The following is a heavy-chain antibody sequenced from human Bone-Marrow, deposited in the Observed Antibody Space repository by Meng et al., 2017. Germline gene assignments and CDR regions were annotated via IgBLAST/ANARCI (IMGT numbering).Heavy chain of an antibody. CDR2: IYYSGST. V-gene: IGHV4-31*03. J-gene: IGHJ5*02. CDR1: GGSISSCGYY. Sequence: VHLQGSGPGLVKPSQALSLPCTVSGGSISSCGYYWNWIRQHAGKGLEWIGYIYYSGSTYYNPSLKSRITISVDTSKNHFSLKLSSVTAAYTAVYYCASLYGVVGASWFNPWGQGTLVTVSS. D-gene: IGHD1-26*01. CDR3: ASLYGVVGASWFNP.